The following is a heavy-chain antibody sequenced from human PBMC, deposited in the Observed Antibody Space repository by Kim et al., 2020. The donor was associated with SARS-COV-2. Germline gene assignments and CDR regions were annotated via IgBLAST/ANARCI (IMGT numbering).Heavy chain of an antibody. V-gene: IGHV3-11*01. CDR3: VAGLYAMDY. J-gene: IGHJ4*02. Sequence: GGSLRLSCAASGFTFSDYYMTWIREAPGKGLEWVSYISDSGSTIYYADSVRGRFTISTDNAKNSLYLQMNSLRAEDTAVYYCVAGLYAMDYWGQGTLVTVSS. D-gene: IGHD2-2*01. CDR1: GFTFSDYY. CDR2: ISDSGSTI.